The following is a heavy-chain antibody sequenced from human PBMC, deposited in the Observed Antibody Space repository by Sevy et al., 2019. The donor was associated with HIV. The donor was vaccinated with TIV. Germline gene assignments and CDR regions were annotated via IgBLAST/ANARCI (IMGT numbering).Heavy chain of an antibody. CDR1: GFIFNSYV. V-gene: IGHV3-23*01. Sequence: GGSLRLSCAASGFIFNSYVMTWVRQAPGKGLDWVSSISGHGGSTYYVDSVKGRFTISRDNSRKMVDLQMNSLRVEDTAVYYCAGGFWSGFDYWGQGILVTVSS. J-gene: IGHJ4*02. D-gene: IGHD3-3*01. CDR3: AGGFWSGFDY. CDR2: ISGHGGST.